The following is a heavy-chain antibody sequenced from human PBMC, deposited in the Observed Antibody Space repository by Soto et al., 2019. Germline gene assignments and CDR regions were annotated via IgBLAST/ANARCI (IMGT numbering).Heavy chain of an antibody. V-gene: IGHV1-46*01. CDR3: ARGLSSNGYYL. CDR2: INPSGGAP. CDR1: GYTFTSSY. Sequence: QAQLVQSGAEVKKPGSSVKVSCKASGYTFTSSYIHWVRQAPGQGLEWMGLINPSGGAPTYAQTFQGIVTVTRDTSTNTVYMDRSSLQAEDTAMYYCARGLSSNGYYLWGQGTLVTVSS. D-gene: IGHD3-22*01. J-gene: IGHJ4*02.